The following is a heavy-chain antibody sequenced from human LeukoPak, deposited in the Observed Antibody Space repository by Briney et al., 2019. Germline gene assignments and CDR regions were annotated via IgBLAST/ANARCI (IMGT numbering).Heavy chain of an antibody. CDR2: IGTAGDT. Sequence: GGSLRLPCAASGLTFSSYDMHWVRQATGKGLEWVSAIGTAGDTYYPGSVKGRFTISRENAKNSLYLQMNSLRAGDTAVYYCARDASGYQDYWGQGTLVTVSS. V-gene: IGHV3-13*01. CDR1: GLTFSSYD. D-gene: IGHD3-22*01. CDR3: ARDASGYQDY. J-gene: IGHJ4*02.